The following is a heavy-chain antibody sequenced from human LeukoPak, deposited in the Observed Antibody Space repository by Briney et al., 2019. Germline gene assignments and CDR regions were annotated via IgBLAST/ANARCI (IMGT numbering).Heavy chain of an antibody. CDR2: INHSGST. J-gene: IGHJ4*02. Sequence: SETLSLTCAVYGGSFSGYYWSWIRQPPGKGLEWIGEINHSGSTNYNPSLKSRVTISVDTSKNQFSLKLSSVTAADTAVYYCARATPIGYCSSTSCYGTYFDYWGQGTLVTVSS. D-gene: IGHD2-2*01. V-gene: IGHV4-34*01. CDR1: GGSFSGYY. CDR3: ARATPIGYCSSTSCYGTYFDY.